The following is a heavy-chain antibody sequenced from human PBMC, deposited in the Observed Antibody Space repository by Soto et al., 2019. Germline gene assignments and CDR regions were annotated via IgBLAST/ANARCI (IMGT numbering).Heavy chain of an antibody. J-gene: IGHJ6*02. CDR2: ISAYNGNT. CDR3: ERDSKVVAATFGMDV. V-gene: IGHV1-18*01. Sequence: ASVKVSCKASGYTFTSYGISWVRQAPGQGLEWMGWISAYNGNTNYAQKLQGRVTMTTDTSTSTAYMELRRLRSDDTAVYYCERDSKVVAATFGMDVWGQGTTVTVSS. CDR1: GYTFTSYG. D-gene: IGHD2-15*01.